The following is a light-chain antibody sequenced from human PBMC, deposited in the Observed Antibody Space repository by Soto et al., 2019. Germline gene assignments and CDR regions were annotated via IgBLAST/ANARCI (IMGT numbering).Light chain of an antibody. CDR3: QQGYSSPLT. CDR1: HDISSW. J-gene: IGKJ5*01. V-gene: IGKV1-12*01. CDR2: AAS. Sequence: DIQMTQSPSSVSASVGDRVSITCRASHDISSWLAWYQCKAGEAPKLLIYAASHLQRGVPSRFSGGGSGTFYTLTIDSLQPEDFASYYCQQGYSSPLTFCQGTRL.